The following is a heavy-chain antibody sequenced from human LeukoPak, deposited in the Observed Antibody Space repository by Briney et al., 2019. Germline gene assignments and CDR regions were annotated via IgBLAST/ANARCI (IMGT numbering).Heavy chain of an antibody. V-gene: IGHV1-69*05. D-gene: IGHD3-3*01. CDR2: IIPIFGTA. Sequence: ASVKVSCKASGGTFSSYAISWVQQAPGQGLEWMGRIIPIFGTANYAQKFQGRVTITTDESTSTAYMERSRPRSEVRAVYYGARAGYETDTWGERALVSVSS. CDR1: GGTFSSYA. CDR3: ARAGYETDT. J-gene: IGHJ5*02.